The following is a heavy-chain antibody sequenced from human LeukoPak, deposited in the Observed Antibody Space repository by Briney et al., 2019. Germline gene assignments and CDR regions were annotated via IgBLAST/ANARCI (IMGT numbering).Heavy chain of an antibody. CDR2: IFWDDDK. Sequence: SGPRLVKPTQTLTLTCGFSRFSLTTSGVCVGWIRQHPGKALEWLALIFWDDDKRYSPSLNSRLTITKDTSKNQVVLTMTNMDPVDTATYFCAHRRNKSYFDYWGQGTLVTVSS. CDR1: RFSLTTSGVC. CDR3: AHRRNKSYFDY. V-gene: IGHV2-5*02. D-gene: IGHD1/OR15-1a*01. J-gene: IGHJ4*02.